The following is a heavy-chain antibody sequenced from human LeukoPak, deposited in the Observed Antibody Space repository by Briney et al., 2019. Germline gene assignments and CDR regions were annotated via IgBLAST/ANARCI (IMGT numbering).Heavy chain of an antibody. D-gene: IGHD3-3*01. Sequence: GRSLRLSCAASGFTFDDYAMHWVRQAPGKGLEWVSGISWNSGSIGYADSVKGRFTLSRGNAKNSLYLQMNSLRAEDMALYYCAKDLFSYDFWSGYMDVWGKGTTVTVSS. CDR2: ISWNSGSI. J-gene: IGHJ6*03. CDR3: AKDLFSYDFWSGYMDV. CDR1: GFTFDDYA. V-gene: IGHV3-9*03.